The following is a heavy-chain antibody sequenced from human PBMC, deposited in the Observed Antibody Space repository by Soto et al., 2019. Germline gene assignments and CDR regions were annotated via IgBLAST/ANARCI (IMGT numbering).Heavy chain of an antibody. CDR1: GDSVSGNSAA. V-gene: IGHV6-1*01. CDR3: ARDRRDYSNLDYYGMDV. CDR2: TYYRSKWYN. D-gene: IGHD4-4*01. J-gene: IGHJ6*02. Sequence: SQTLSLTCAISGDSVSGNSAAWNWIRQSPSRGLEWLGRTYYRSKWYNDYAVSVESRITINPDTSKNQFSLQLNSVTPEDTAVYYCARDRRDYSNLDYYGMDVWGQGTTVTVS.